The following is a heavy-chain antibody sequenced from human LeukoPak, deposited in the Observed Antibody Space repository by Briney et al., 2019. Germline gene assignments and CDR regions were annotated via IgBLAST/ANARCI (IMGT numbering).Heavy chain of an antibody. J-gene: IGHJ4*02. Sequence: GGSLRLSCAASAFTFSSYGMHWVRQAPGKGLEWVAFIRYDGSNKYYADSVKGRFTISRDNSKNTLYLQMNSLRAEDTAGYYCANANIAARSAPPDYWGQGTLVTVSS. CDR1: AFTFSSYG. CDR2: IRYDGSNK. D-gene: IGHD6-6*01. CDR3: ANANIAARSAPPDY. V-gene: IGHV3-30*02.